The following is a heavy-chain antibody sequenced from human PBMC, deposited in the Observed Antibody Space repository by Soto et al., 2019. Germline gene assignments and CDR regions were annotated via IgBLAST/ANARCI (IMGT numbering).Heavy chain of an antibody. CDR3: ARVYGSGSYVAPADY. CDR1: GGSFSGYY. J-gene: IGHJ4*02. D-gene: IGHD3-10*01. Sequence: PSETLSLTCAVYGGSFSGYYWSWIRQPPGKGLEWIGEINHSGSTNYNPSLKSRVTISVDTSKNQFSLKLSSVTAAGTAVYYCARVYGSGSYVAPADYWGQGTLVTVSS. CDR2: INHSGST. V-gene: IGHV4-34*01.